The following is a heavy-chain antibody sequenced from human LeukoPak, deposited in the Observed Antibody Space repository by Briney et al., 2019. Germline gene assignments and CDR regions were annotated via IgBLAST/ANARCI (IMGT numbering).Heavy chain of an antibody. V-gene: IGHV1-2*04. J-gene: IGHJ4*02. Sequence: ASVKVSCKVSGYTFTGYYMHWVRQAPGHGLEWMGWINPNSGGTNYAQKFQGWVTMTRDTSISTAYMELSRLRSDDTAVYYCAVIAAAAGIFRYWGQGTLVTVSS. CDR3: AVIAAAAGIFRY. D-gene: IGHD6-13*01. CDR1: GYTFTGYY. CDR2: INPNSGGT.